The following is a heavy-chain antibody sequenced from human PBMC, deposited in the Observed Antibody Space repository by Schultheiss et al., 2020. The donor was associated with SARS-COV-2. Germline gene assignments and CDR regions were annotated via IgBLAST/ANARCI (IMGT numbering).Heavy chain of an antibody. Sequence: GGSLRLSCAASGFTFSSYGMHWVRQAPGKGLEWVAVIWYDGSNKYYADSVKGRFTISRDNSKNTLYLQMNSLRAEDTAVYYCAKDTWFGESAAYYNGMDVWGQGTTITVSS. CDR2: IWYDGSNK. CDR3: AKDTWFGESAAYYNGMDV. J-gene: IGHJ6*01. D-gene: IGHD3-10*01. V-gene: IGHV3-33*06. CDR1: GFTFSSYG.